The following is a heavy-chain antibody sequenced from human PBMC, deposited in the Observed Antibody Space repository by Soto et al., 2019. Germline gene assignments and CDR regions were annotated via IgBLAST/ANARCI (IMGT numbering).Heavy chain of an antibody. D-gene: IGHD1-26*01. Sequence: GGSLRLSCAASGFAFSSYGMHWVRQAPGQGLEWVAAIWYDGSNENYADSVKGRFTISRDNSKNTLYLQMNSLSVEDTAVYYWARDSSGSGGAFDIWGQGTMVTVSS. CDR3: ARDSSGSGGAFDI. CDR2: IWYDGSNE. J-gene: IGHJ3*02. CDR1: GFAFSSYG. V-gene: IGHV3-33*01.